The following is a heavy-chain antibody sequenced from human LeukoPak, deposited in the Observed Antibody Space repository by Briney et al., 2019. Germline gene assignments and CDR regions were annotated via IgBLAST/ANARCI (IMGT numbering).Heavy chain of an antibody. J-gene: IGHJ5*02. V-gene: IGHV3-11*05. CDR1: GFTFNDYY. CDR3: ATDGAGFDT. Sequence: GGSLRLSCAASGFTFNDYYMSLIRQAPGKGLEWLSYINIGGTNTHYADSVKCRFTISRDNAKKSLYLEMNNLRAEDTAVYYCATDGAGFDTWGQGVLVTVSS. CDR2: INIGGTNT.